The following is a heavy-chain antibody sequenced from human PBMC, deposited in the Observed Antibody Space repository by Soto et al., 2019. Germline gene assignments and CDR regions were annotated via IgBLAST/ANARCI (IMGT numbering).Heavy chain of an antibody. V-gene: IGHV1-69*02. CDR1: GGTFSSYT. CDR3: AAPSGDHIITHWFLVL. D-gene: IGHD2-21*02. J-gene: IGHJ2*01. CDR2: IIPILGIA. Sequence: QVQLVQSGAEVKKPGSSVKVSCKASGGTFSSYTISWVRQAPGQGLEWMGRIIPILGIANYAQKFQGRVTIAADNATSTAYMELSSLRSEDTVVYYCAAPSGDHIITHWFLVLWGRGTLVTVSS.